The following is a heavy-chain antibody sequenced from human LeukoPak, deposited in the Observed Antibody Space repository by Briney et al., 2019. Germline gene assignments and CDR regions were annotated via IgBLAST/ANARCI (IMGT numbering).Heavy chain of an antibody. CDR3: ARSAAAGRIVATFGY. CDR1: GFTFSMFW. J-gene: IGHJ4*02. Sequence: GGTLRLSCAASGFTFSMFWMSWVRQAPGKGLEWVANIKEDGREKFYVDSVKGRFTISRDNSKKTLYLQMNSLRTEDTAVYYCARSAAAGRIVATFGYWGQGTLVTVSS. D-gene: IGHD5-12*01. V-gene: IGHV3-7*01. CDR2: IKEDGREK.